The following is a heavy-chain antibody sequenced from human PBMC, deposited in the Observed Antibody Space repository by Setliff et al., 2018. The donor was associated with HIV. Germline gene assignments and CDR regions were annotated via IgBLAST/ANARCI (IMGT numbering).Heavy chain of an antibody. CDR3: ARRGNYMEDAFDI. V-gene: IGHV3-74*01. D-gene: IGHD1-26*01. CDR2: VNRDGSST. Sequence: GGSLRLSCAASGFTFDRFWMHWVRQAPGKGLVWVSRVNRDGSSTTYADSVKDRFTISRDNAKNTLYLQMNSLRAEDTAVYYCARRGNYMEDAFDIWGQGTMVTVSS. J-gene: IGHJ3*02. CDR1: GFTFDRFW.